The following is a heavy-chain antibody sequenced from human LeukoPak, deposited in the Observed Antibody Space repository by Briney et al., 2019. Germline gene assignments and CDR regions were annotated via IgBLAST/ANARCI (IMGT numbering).Heavy chain of an antibody. D-gene: IGHD2-15*01. Sequence: PSDTLSLTCTVSGGSISSYYWSWIRQSPGKGLEWIGEINHSGSTSYNPSLKSRVTISVDTSKNQFSLKLTSVTAADTAVYYCARVAVVVAATRGNPNKNWFDPWGQGTLVTVSS. CDR3: ARVAVVVAATRGNPNKNWFDP. CDR1: GGSISSYY. CDR2: INHSGST. J-gene: IGHJ5*02. V-gene: IGHV4-34*01.